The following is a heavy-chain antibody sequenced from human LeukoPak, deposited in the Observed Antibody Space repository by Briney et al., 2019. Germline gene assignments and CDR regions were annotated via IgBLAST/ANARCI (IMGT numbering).Heavy chain of an antibody. D-gene: IGHD5-18*01. CDR3: ASGSGYSNGGLDY. V-gene: IGHV1-69*05. CDR1: GGTFSSYA. J-gene: IGHJ4*01. Sequence: SVKVSCKASGGTFSSYAISWLRQAPGQGLEWMGGIIPIFGTANYAQKFQGRVTITTDESTSTAYMELSSLRSEDTAVYYCASGSGYSNGGLDYWGQGTLVTVSS. CDR2: IIPIFGTA.